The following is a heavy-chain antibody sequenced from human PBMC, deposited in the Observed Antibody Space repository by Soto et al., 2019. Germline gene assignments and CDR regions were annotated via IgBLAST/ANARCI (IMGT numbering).Heavy chain of an antibody. V-gene: IGHV4-4*02. CDR1: GGSISSSNW. D-gene: IGHD3-3*01. J-gene: IGHJ6*02. CDR2: IYHSGST. CDR3: ARDTTISDSNYYYGMDV. Sequence: PSETLSLTCAVSGGSISSSNWWSWVRQPPGKGLEWIGEIYHSGSTNYNPSLKSRVTISVDKSKNQFSLKLSSVTAADTAVYYCARDTTISDSNYYYGMDVWGQGTTVTVSS.